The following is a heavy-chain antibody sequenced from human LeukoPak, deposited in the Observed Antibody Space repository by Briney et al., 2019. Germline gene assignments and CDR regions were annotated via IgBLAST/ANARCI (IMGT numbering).Heavy chain of an antibody. J-gene: IGHJ4*02. CDR1: GYXFTDYW. D-gene: IGHD3-10*01. CDR2: IYPSDSDA. CDR3: ARPGRGALFEY. V-gene: IGHV5-51*01. Sequence: PGESLKISCKVSGYXFTDYWICWVRPMPGKGLEWVGIIYPSDSDAKYSPSFQGHVSISADKSITTAYLQWSSLKASDTAMYYCARPGRGALFEYWGQGTLVTVSS.